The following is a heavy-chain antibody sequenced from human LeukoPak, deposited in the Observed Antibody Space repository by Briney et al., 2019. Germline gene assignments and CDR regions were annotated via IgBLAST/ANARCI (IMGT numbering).Heavy chain of an antibody. V-gene: IGHV3-53*01. CDR2: IYTDGTT. CDR1: GFTVSSIY. J-gene: IGHJ6*02. CDR3: ARGGGLDV. D-gene: IGHD3-16*01. Sequence: PGGSLRLSCAVSGFTVSSIYMSWVRQAPGKGLEWVSLIYTDGTTYYSESVKGRFTISRDNAKNSLYLQMSNLRAEDTAVYFCARGGGLDVWGQGATVTVSS.